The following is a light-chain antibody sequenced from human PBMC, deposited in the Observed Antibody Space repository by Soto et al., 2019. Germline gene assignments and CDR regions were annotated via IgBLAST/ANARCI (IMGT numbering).Light chain of an antibody. Sequence: DIVLTQSPDSLAVSLGERATINCKSSQSVLLTSNNKNYFAWYQQKPGQPPKVLISWASTRESVAPDRFSGSGSGTDYTLTITSLQAEDVAVYYCQQYYTTLTFGGGTKVELK. CDR3: QQYYTTLT. J-gene: IGKJ4*01. CDR1: QSVLLTSNNKNY. CDR2: WAS. V-gene: IGKV4-1*01.